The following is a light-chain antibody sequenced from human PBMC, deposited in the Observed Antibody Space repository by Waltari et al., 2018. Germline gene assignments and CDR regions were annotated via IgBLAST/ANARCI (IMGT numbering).Light chain of an antibody. V-gene: IGLV3-1*01. J-gene: IGLJ2*01. CDR3: QAWDTISDVV. Sequence: YELTQPPSVSVSPGQTVSITCPGGKLEDTYVCWYQQKTGQSPVLVMHQDSRRPSGIPERFSGSSSGNTATLTISGTQAMDEADYYCQAWDTISDVVFGGGTRLTVL. CDR2: QDS. CDR1: KLEDTY.